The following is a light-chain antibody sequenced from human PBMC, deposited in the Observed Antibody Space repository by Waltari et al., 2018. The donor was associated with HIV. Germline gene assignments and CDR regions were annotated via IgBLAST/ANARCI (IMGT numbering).Light chain of an antibody. CDR2: WAS. V-gene: IGKV4-1*01. Sequence: DIVMTQSPDSLAVSLGERATINCKSSQSVLYRSNNKEYLAWYQQKPGQPPKLLIYWASTRESGVPDRFSGSGSGTDFTLTISSLLAEDVAVYYSQQYYSTPWTFGQGTRVEIK. J-gene: IGKJ1*01. CDR3: QQYYSTPWT. CDR1: QSVLYRSNNKEY.